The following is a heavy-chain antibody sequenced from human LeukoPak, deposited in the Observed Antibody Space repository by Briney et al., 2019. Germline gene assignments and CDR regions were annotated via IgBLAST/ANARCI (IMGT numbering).Heavy chain of an antibody. V-gene: IGHV5-51*01. J-gene: IGHJ4*02. CDR2: IYPGDSDT. CDR3: ARASGAVAGKGNEY. D-gene: IGHD6-19*01. CDR1: GYSLTTYW. Sequence: GESLKISRKGSGYSLTTYWIAWVRQMPGKGLEWMGIIYPGDSDTIYSPSFQGQVTISADKSISTAYLQWSSLRAWDTAMYYCARASGAVAGKGNEYWGQGTLVTVSS.